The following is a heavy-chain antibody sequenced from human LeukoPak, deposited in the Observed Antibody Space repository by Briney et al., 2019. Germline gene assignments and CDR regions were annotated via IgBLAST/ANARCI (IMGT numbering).Heavy chain of an antibody. Sequence: SETLSLTCAVYGGSFSGYYWSWIRQPPGKGLEWIGEINHSGSTNYNPSLKSRVTISVDTSKNQFSLKLSSVTAADTAVYYCARGRSLSGQYYYGSGSYRATYCFDYWGQGTLVTVSS. J-gene: IGHJ4*02. D-gene: IGHD3-10*01. CDR2: INHSGST. V-gene: IGHV4-34*01. CDR1: GGSFSGYY. CDR3: ARGRSLSGQYYYGSGSYRATYCFDY.